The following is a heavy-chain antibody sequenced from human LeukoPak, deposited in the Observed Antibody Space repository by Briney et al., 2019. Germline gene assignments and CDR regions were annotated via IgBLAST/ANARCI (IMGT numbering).Heavy chain of an antibody. V-gene: IGHV4-31*03. CDR1: GGSISSGGYY. D-gene: IGHD4-17*01. Sequence: SETLSLTCTVSGGSISSGGYYWSWIRQYPGKGLEWIGYVYYSGGTYYNPSLKSRVTISIDTSRNQFSLKLSSVTAADTAIYYCARDDYGNWFDPWGQGTLVIVSS. J-gene: IGHJ5*02. CDR3: ARDDYGNWFDP. CDR2: VYYSGGT.